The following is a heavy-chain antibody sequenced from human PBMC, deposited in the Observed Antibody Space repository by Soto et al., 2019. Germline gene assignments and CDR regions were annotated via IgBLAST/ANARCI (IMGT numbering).Heavy chain of an antibody. CDR3: ARGGAIVVVPAYAFDI. Sequence: ESGGGLVQPGGSLRLSCAASGFTFSSYWMSWVRQAPGKGLEWVANIKQDGSEKYYVDSVKGRFTISRDNAKNSLYLQMNSLRAEDTAVYYCARGGAIVVVPAYAFDIWGQGTMVTVSS. CDR2: IKQDGSEK. V-gene: IGHV3-7*04. D-gene: IGHD2-2*01. CDR1: GFTFSSYW. J-gene: IGHJ3*02.